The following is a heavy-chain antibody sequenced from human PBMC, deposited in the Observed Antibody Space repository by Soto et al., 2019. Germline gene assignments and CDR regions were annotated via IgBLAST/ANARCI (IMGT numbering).Heavy chain of an antibody. CDR1: GGSISSSSYS. Sequence: SETLSLTCTVSGGSISSSSYSWCWIRQPPGKGLEWIGSIYYSGSTYYNPSLKSRVTISVDTSKNQFSLKLSSVTAADTAVYYCATGQFRSGFFDYWGQGTLVTVSS. CDR3: ATGQFRSGFFDY. CDR2: IYYSGST. V-gene: IGHV4-39*01. J-gene: IGHJ4*02. D-gene: IGHD3-22*01.